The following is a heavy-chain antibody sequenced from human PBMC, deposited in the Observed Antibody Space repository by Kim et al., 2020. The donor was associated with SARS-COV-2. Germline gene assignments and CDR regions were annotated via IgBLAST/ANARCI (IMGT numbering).Heavy chain of an antibody. CDR2: IDPSDSYT. J-gene: IGHJ4*02. CDR3: ARHEPLYSSSWGLVDY. D-gene: IGHD6-13*01. CDR1: GYSFTSYW. Sequence: GESLKISCKGSGYSFTSYWISWVRQMPGKGLEWMGRIDPSDSYTNYSPSFQGHVTISADKSISTAYLQWSSLKASDTAMYYCARHEPLYSSSWGLVDYWGQGTLVTVSS. V-gene: IGHV5-10-1*01.